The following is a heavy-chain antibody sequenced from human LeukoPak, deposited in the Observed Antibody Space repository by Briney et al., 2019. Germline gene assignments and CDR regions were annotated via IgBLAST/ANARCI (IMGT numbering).Heavy chain of an antibody. D-gene: IGHD3-9*01. Sequence: GGSLRLSCAASGFTFSDYYMSWIRQAPGKGLEWVSYISSSGSTIYYEDSVKGRFTISRDNAKNSLYLQMNSLRAEDTAVYYCARDILTGYLSYYGMDVWGQGTTVTVSS. CDR3: ARDILTGYLSYYGMDV. J-gene: IGHJ6*02. V-gene: IGHV3-11*01. CDR1: GFTFSDYY. CDR2: ISSSGSTI.